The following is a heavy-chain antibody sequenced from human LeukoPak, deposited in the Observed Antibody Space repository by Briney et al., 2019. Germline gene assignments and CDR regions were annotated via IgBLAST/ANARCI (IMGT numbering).Heavy chain of an antibody. J-gene: IGHJ4*02. CDR2: ISGSGGST. V-gene: IGHV3-23*01. D-gene: IGHD3-10*01. Sequence: PGGSLRLSCAASGFTFSSYAMNWVRQAPRKGLEWVSAISGSGGSTYYADSVKGRFTISRDNSKNTLYLQMNSLRAEDTAVYYCAKDQGFGEYYFDYWGQGTLVTVSS. CDR1: GFTFSSYA. CDR3: AKDQGFGEYYFDY.